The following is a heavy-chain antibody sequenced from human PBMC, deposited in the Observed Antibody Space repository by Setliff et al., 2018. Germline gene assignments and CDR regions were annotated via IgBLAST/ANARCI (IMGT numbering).Heavy chain of an antibody. Sequence: SETLSLTCAVSGGSISSRSYYWGWIRQPPGKGLEWIATIYHRGRKYYNPSLQSRVSVSLDTSKNHFSLRLTSMTAADTAVYYCATPGRDDLDSPFEPFDIWGQGTMVTVSS. J-gene: IGHJ3*02. CDR1: GGSISSRSYY. CDR2: IYHRGRK. CDR3: ATPGRDDLDSPFEPFDI. V-gene: IGHV4-39*07. D-gene: IGHD3-3*01.